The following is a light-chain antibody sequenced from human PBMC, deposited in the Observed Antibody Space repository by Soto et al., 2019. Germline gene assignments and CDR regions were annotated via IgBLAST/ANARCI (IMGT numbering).Light chain of an antibody. Sequence: QSVLTQPPSASGTPGQRVTISCSGSGSNIGSNTVDWYQQLPGTAPKLLIYSNNQRPSGVPDRFSGSKSGTSVSLAISGLQSEGEADYYCAAWDDSLNGRLFGTGTKLTVL. CDR1: GSNIGSNT. V-gene: IGLV1-44*01. CDR3: AAWDDSLNGRL. J-gene: IGLJ1*01. CDR2: SNN.